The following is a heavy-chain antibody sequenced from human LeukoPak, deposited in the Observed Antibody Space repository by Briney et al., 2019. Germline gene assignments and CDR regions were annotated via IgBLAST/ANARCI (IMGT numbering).Heavy chain of an antibody. CDR3: TKVVYSNSWYGDY. CDR2: ISYDGTNS. CDR1: GFTFSSYG. D-gene: IGHD6-13*01. J-gene: IGHJ4*02. V-gene: IGHV3-30*18. Sequence: GRSLRLSCAASGFTFSSYGMHWVRQAPGKGLEWVAGISYDGTNSYYADSVKGRFTISRDNSKSTLYLQINNLRPEDTAVYDCTKVVYSNSWYGDYWGQGTLVTVSS.